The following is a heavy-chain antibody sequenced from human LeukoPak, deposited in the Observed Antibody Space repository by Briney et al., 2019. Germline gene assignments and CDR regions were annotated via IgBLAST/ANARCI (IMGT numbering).Heavy chain of an antibody. Sequence: GRSPRLSCTASGFNFGSDAMHWVRQAPGKGLEWVAFIWSEGSNDHYADSVKGRFTISRDNSKNTVCLQMNSLRVEDTAVYYCARDPSGSGWSLSDWGQGTPVTVSS. CDR3: ARDPSGSGWSLSD. D-gene: IGHD6-19*01. CDR1: GFNFGSDA. J-gene: IGHJ4*02. CDR2: IWSEGSND. V-gene: IGHV3-33*01.